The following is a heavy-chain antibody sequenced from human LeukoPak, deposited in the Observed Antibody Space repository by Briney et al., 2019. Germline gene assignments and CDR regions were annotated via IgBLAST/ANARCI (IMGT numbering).Heavy chain of an antibody. Sequence: KPSETLSLTCTFSGGSISSSSYYWNWIRQPPGKGLEWIGYIYYSGSTNYNPSLKSRVTISVDTSKNQFSLKLSSVTAADTAVYYCARGADSSGYYSIFYFDYWGQGTLVTVSS. CDR1: GGSISSSSYY. V-gene: IGHV4-61*01. J-gene: IGHJ4*02. CDR2: IYYSGST. CDR3: ARGADSSGYYSIFYFDY. D-gene: IGHD3-22*01.